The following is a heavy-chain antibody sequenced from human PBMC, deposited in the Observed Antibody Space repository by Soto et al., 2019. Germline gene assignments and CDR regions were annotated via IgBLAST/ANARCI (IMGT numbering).Heavy chain of an antibody. Sequence: ASVKVSCKPSGYTFTGYYIHWVRQAPGQGLEWMGWINPNSGATNYALKFQGRVTMTTDTSTSTAYMELRSLRSDDTAVYYCARDQEKKGILRYFDWPQGGMDVWGQGTTVTVSS. CDR2: INPNSGAT. CDR1: GYTFTGYY. V-gene: IGHV1-2*02. D-gene: IGHD3-9*01. CDR3: ARDQEKKGILRYFDWPQGGMDV. J-gene: IGHJ6*02.